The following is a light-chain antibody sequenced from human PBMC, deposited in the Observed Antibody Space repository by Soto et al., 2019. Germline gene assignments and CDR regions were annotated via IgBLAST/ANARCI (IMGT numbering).Light chain of an antibody. CDR1: QTISTY. V-gene: IGKV1-39*01. CDR3: QQSHGIPYT. J-gene: IGKJ2*01. CDR2: AAS. Sequence: DIQMTQPPSSLSASVGDRVTITCRASQTISTYLNWYQQKPGKAPKLLIYAASTLQSGVPSRFSGCGSGTVFTLTINSLQPEDFATYYCQQSHGIPYTFCQGKKLEIK.